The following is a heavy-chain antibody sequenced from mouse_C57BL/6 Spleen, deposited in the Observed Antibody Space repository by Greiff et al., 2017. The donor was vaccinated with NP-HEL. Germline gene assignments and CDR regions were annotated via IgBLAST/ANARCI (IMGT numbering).Heavy chain of an antibody. CDR1: GYTFTDHT. Sequence: VQLQQSDAELVKPGASVKISCKVSGYTFTDHTIHWMKQSPEQGLEWIGYIYPRDGSTKYSEKFKGKSTLTADKSSSTAYMQLNSLTSEDSAVYFLARYHHDLYAMDYWGKGNSVTVSS. CDR3: ARYHHDLYAMDY. D-gene: IGHD2-12*01. J-gene: IGHJ4*01. CDR2: IYPRDGST. V-gene: IGHV1-78*01.